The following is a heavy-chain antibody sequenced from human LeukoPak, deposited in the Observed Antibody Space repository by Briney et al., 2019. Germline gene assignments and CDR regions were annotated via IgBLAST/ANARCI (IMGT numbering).Heavy chain of an antibody. D-gene: IGHD5-24*01. V-gene: IGHV4-34*01. CDR3: ASRDGYNPLDFDY. CDR2: INHSGST. J-gene: IGHJ4*02. Sequence: SSETLSLTCAVYGGSFSGYYWSWIRQPPGKGLEWIGEINHSGSTNYNPSLKSRVTISVDTSKNQFSLKLSSVTAADTAVYYCASRDGYNPLDFDYWGQGTLVTVSS. CDR1: GGSFSGYY.